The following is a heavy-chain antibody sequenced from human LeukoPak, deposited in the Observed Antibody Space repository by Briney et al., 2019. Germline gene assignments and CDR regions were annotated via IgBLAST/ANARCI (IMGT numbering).Heavy chain of an antibody. D-gene: IGHD3-22*01. Sequence: GGSLRLSCAASGFTFSSYWMSWVRQAPGKGLEWVANIKQDGSEKYYVDSVKGRFTISRDNAKNSLYLQMNSLRAEDTALYFCARGGDSIKHFYYYYLDVWGKGTTVTVSS. CDR2: IKQDGSEK. V-gene: IGHV3-7*03. CDR3: ARGGDSIKHFYYYYLDV. J-gene: IGHJ6*03. CDR1: GFTFSSYW.